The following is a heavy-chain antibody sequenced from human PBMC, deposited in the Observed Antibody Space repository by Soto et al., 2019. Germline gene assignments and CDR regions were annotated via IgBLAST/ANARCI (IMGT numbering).Heavy chain of an antibody. D-gene: IGHD3-3*01. CDR1: GFTFSSYD. Sequence: GGSLRLSCAASGFTFSSYDMHWVRQATGKGLEWVSAIGTAGDTYYPGSVKGRFTISRENAKNSLYLQMNSLRAGDTAVYYCARAILDFWSGYPPYYYYYYMDVWGKGTTVTVSS. J-gene: IGHJ6*03. CDR2: IGTAGDT. CDR3: ARAILDFWSGYPPYYYYYYMDV. V-gene: IGHV3-13*01.